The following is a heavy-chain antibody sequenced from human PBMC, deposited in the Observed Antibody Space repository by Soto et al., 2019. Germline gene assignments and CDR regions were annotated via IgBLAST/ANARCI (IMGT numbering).Heavy chain of an antibody. CDR1: GGTFSSYS. CDR2: IIPFLDIT. J-gene: IGHJ6*02. CDR3: ARANVGGSSFDYYYGMDA. V-gene: IGHV1-69*02. D-gene: IGHD1-26*01. Sequence: QVQLVQSGAEVKKPGSSVKVSCEASGGTFSSYSINWVRQAPGQGLEWMGRIIPFLDITTYAQKFQDRVTITADKSTRTGYLELSSLRSEDTSVYYCARANVGGSSFDYYYGMDAWGQGTTVIVSS.